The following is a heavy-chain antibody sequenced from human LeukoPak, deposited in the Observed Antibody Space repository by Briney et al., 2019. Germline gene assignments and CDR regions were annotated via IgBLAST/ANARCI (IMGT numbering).Heavy chain of an antibody. D-gene: IGHD4-17*01. CDR2: ISSSSYI. J-gene: IGHJ4*02. V-gene: IGHV3-21*01. CDR3: ARDYYGDYALDY. CDR1: GFTFSSYS. Sequence: GGSLRLSCAASGFTFSSYSMNWVRQAPGKGLEWVSSISSSSYIYYADSVEGRFTISRDNAKNSLYLQMNSLRAEDTAVYYCARDYYGDYALDYWGQGTLVTVSS.